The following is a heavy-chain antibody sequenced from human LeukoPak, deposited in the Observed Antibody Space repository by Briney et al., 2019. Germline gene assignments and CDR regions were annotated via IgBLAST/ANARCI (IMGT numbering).Heavy chain of an antibody. CDR1: RFPFSSYP. CDR2: ISGSGGST. CDR3: AGSWYHYRNYFDP. V-gene: IGHV3-23*01. D-gene: IGHD4-11*01. J-gene: IGHJ5*02. Sequence: GGSLRLSCAASRFPFSSYPMSWVRQAPGKGLEWVSAISGSGGSTYYADSVKGRFSISRDNSKSTLYLQMNRLRAEDTALYYCAGSWYHYRNYFDPWGQGTLVTVSS.